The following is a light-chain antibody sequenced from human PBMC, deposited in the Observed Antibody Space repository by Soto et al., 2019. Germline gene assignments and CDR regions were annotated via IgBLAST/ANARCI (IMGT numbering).Light chain of an antibody. CDR1: QSVSSY. Sequence: EIVLTQSPVTLSLSPGERATLSCRASQSVSSYLAWYQQKPGQAPRLLIYDASKRATGIPARFSGSGSVTDFTLTISSLEPEDFAVYYCQQRSNWLWTFGQGTKVEI. V-gene: IGKV3-11*01. CDR3: QQRSNWLWT. CDR2: DAS. J-gene: IGKJ1*01.